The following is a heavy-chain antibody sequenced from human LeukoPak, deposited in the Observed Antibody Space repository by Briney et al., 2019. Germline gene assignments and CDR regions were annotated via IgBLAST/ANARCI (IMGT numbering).Heavy chain of an antibody. CDR3: ARVRITDYYDSSGYTADDAFDI. CDR1: GYTFTSYA. Sequence: ASVKVSCKASGYTFTSYAMNWVRQAPGQGLEWMGWINPNSGGTNYAQKFQGRVTMTRDTSISTAYMELSRLRSDDTAVYYCARVRITDYYDSSGYTADDAFDIWGQGTMVTVSS. D-gene: IGHD3-22*01. J-gene: IGHJ3*02. CDR2: INPNSGGT. V-gene: IGHV1-2*02.